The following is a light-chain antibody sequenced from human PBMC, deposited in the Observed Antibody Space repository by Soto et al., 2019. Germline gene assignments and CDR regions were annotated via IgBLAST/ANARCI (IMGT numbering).Light chain of an antibody. CDR3: TSYTSSNTHV. Sequence: QSALTQPASVSGSPGQSITISCTGTSSDVGGYSYVSWLQQHPGKVPRLIIYDVSSRPSGVSNRFSGSKSGNTASLTISGLQAEDEADYYCTSYTSSNTHVFGGGTKVTVL. V-gene: IGLV2-14*01. CDR1: SSDVGGYSY. CDR2: DVS. J-gene: IGLJ1*01.